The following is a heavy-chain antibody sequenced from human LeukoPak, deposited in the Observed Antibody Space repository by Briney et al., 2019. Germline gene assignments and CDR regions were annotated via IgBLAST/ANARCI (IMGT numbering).Heavy chain of an antibody. Sequence: GGSLRLSCAASGFTFSSYSMNWVRQAPGKGLEWVSYISSSSSTIYYADSVKGRFTISRDNAKNSLYLQMNSLRAEDTAVYYCARDSRDTAMVGPDYWGQGTLVTVSS. CDR2: ISSSSSTI. CDR3: ARDSRDTAMVGPDY. J-gene: IGHJ4*02. D-gene: IGHD5-18*01. CDR1: GFTFSSYS. V-gene: IGHV3-48*01.